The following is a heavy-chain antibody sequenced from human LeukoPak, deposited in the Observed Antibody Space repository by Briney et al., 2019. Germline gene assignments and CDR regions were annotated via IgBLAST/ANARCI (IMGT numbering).Heavy chain of an antibody. J-gene: IGHJ4*02. Sequence: PSETLSLTCTVSGGSISSSSYYWGWIRQPPGKGLEWIGYIYYSGSTNYNPSLKSRVTISVDTSKNQFSLKLSSVTAADTAVYYCARDSELAAGTGFDYWGQGTLVTVSS. CDR3: ARDSELAAGTGFDY. CDR2: IYYSGST. CDR1: GGSISSSSYY. D-gene: IGHD6-13*01. V-gene: IGHV4-61*01.